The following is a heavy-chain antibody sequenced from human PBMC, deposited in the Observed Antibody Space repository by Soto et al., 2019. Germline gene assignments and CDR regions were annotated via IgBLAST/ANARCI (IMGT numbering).Heavy chain of an antibody. D-gene: IGHD2-8*01. CDR1: GYTFTSYG. J-gene: IGHJ5*02. CDR2: ISAYNGNT. CDR3: ARDFCTNGVCYWFDP. Sequence: ASVKVSCKASGYTFTSYGISWVRQAPGQGLEWMGWISAYNGNTNYAQKLQGRATMTTDTSTSTAYMELSSLRSEDTAVYYCARDFCTNGVCYWFDPWGRGTLVTVSS. V-gene: IGHV1-18*01.